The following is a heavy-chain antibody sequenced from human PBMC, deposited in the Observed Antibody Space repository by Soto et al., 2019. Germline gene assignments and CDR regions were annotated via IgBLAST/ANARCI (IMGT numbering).Heavy chain of an antibody. V-gene: IGHV6-1*01. CDR1: GDSVSSNSAA. Sequence: VKGSQTLSLTCAISGDSVSSNSAAWNWIRQSPSRGLEWLGRTYYRSKWYNDYAVSEKSRITINPDTSKNQFSLQLNSVTPEDTVVYYCARGLQMGWLYYFDYWGQETLVTVSS. J-gene: IGHJ4*02. D-gene: IGHD5-12*01. CDR3: ARGLQMGWLYYFDY. CDR2: TYYRSKWYN.